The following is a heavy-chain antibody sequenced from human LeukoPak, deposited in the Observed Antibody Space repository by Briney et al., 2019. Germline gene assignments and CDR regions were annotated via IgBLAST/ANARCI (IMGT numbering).Heavy chain of an antibody. D-gene: IGHD3-10*01. J-gene: IGHJ6*02. V-gene: IGHV4-4*07. Sequence: SETLSLTCTVSGGSISSYYWSWIRQPAGKGLEWIGRIYTSGSTNYNPSLKSRVTMSVDTSKNQFSLKLSSVTAADTAVYYCARSRMVRGVISPGRDYYGMDVWGQGTTVTVSS. CDR1: GGSISSYY. CDR2: IYTSGST. CDR3: ARSRMVRGVISPGRDYYGMDV.